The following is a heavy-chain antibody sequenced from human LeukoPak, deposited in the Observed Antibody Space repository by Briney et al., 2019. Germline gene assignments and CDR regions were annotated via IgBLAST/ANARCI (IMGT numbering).Heavy chain of an antibody. V-gene: IGHV4-61*02. Sequence: SQTLSLTCTVSGGSISSGSYYWSWIRQPAGKGLEWIGRIYTSGSTNYNPSLKSRVTISVDTSKNQFSLKLSSVTAADTAVYYCARSQPGYSSGWFGIVYWGQGTLVTVSS. D-gene: IGHD6-19*01. CDR2: IYTSGST. CDR1: GGSISSGSYY. J-gene: IGHJ4*02. CDR3: ARSQPGYSSGWFGIVY.